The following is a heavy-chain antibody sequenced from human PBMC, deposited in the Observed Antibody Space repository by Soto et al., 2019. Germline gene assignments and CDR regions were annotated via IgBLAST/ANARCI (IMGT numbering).Heavy chain of an antibody. J-gene: IGHJ4*02. Sequence: SETLSLTCTVSGGSVRSGSYYWSWIRQPPGKGLEWIGYISYSGSTNYNSSLKSRVTISKDTSENQFSLKLTSVTAADTAVYYCARYPTGGTGFDYWGQGTLVTVSS. CDR1: GGSVRSGSYY. D-gene: IGHD1-1*01. CDR2: ISYSGST. CDR3: ARYPTGGTGFDY. V-gene: IGHV4-61*01.